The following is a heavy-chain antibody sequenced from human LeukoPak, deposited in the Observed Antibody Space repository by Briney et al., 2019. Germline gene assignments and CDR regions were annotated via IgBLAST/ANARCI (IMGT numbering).Heavy chain of an antibody. Sequence: PTGGSLRLSCAASGFTFSSYWMSWVRQAPGKGLEWVANIKQDGGEKYYVDSVKGRFTISRDNAKNSLYLQMNSLRAEDTAVYYCARAPVVAVAGTNYYYYYYMDVWGKGTTVTVSS. V-gene: IGHV3-7*01. CDR1: GFTFSSYW. CDR2: IKQDGGEK. D-gene: IGHD6-13*01. J-gene: IGHJ6*03. CDR3: ARAPVVAVAGTNYYYYYYMDV.